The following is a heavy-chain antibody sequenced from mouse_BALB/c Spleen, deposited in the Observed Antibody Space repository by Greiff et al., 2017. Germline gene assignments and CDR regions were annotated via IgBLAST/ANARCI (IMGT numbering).Heavy chain of an antibody. Sequence: QVTLKESGPGLVAPSQSLSITCTVSGFSLTSYDISWIRQPPGKGLEWLGVIWTGGGTNYNSAFMSRLSISKDNSKSQVFLKMNSLQTDDTAIYYCVRDVGNYLDYWGQGTTLTVSS. CDR1: GFSLTSYD. CDR3: VRDVGNYLDY. D-gene: IGHD1-1*02. J-gene: IGHJ2*01. CDR2: IWTGGGT. V-gene: IGHV2-9-2*01.